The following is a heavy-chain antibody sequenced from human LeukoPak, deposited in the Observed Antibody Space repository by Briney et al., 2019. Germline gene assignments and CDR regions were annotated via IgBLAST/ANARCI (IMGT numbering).Heavy chain of an antibody. Sequence: GGSQRLSCAASGFTFSSYAMSWVRQAPGKGLEWVSAISGSGGSTYYADSVKGRFTISRDNSKNTLYLQMNSLRAEDTAVYYCAKAALHLIVVVPAAYRVFDYWGQGTLVTVSS. CDR2: ISGSGGST. J-gene: IGHJ4*02. CDR3: AKAALHLIVVVPAAYRVFDY. V-gene: IGHV3-23*01. D-gene: IGHD2-2*01. CDR1: GFTFSSYA.